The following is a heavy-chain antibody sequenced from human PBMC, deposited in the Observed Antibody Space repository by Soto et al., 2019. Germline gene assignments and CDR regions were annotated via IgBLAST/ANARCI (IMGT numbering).Heavy chain of an antibody. J-gene: IGHJ3*02. D-gene: IGHD1-26*01. V-gene: IGHV3-21*04. CDR3: ARDLVGAKTVPAFDI. CDR1: GFTFSSCN. Sequence: PGGSLRLSCAASGFTFSSCNMNWVRQAPGKGLEWVSSISISGNNIYYADSVRGRFTISRDNAKNSLYLQRNSLRPEDTAVYYCARDLVGAKTVPAFDIWGQGTMVTVSS. CDR2: ISISGNNI.